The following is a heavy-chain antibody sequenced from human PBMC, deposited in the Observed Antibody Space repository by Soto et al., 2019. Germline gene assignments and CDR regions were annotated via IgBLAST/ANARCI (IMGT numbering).Heavy chain of an antibody. V-gene: IGHV3-30-3*01. D-gene: IGHD5-18*01. J-gene: IGHJ5*02. CDR2: ISYDGSNK. CDR1: GFTFSSYA. Sequence: GGSLRLSCAASGFTFSSYAMHGVRQAPGKGLEWVAVISYDGSNKYYADSVKGRFTISRDNSKNTLYLQMNSLRAEDTAVYYCARDGGARYSYYNWFDPWGQGTLVTVSS. CDR3: ARDGGARYSYYNWFDP.